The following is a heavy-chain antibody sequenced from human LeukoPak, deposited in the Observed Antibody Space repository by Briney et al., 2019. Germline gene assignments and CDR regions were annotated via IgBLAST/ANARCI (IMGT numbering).Heavy chain of an antibody. D-gene: IGHD1-1*01. J-gene: IGHJ4*02. Sequence: GGSLRLSCAASGFTFSTYTMNWVRQAPGKGLEWVSSITSSSSYIYYADSVKGRFTISRDNAKNSLYLQMNSLRAEDTAVYYCARAGVRDYWGQGTLVTVSS. V-gene: IGHV3-21*01. CDR2: ITSSSSYI. CDR3: ARAGVRDY. CDR1: GFTFSTYT.